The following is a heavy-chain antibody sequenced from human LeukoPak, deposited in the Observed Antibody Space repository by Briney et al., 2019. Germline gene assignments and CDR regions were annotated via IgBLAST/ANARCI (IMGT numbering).Heavy chain of an antibody. CDR3: ASCGKGYCSSTSCYGYAFDI. D-gene: IGHD2-2*01. CDR2: IYSGGST. CDR1: GFTVSSNY. V-gene: IGHV3-66*02. Sequence: GGSLRLSCAASGFTVSSNYMSWVRQAPGKGLEWVSVIYSGGSTYYADSVKGRFTISRDNSKNTLYLQMNSLRAEDTAVYYCASCGKGYCSSTSCYGYAFDIWGQGTMVTVSS. J-gene: IGHJ3*02.